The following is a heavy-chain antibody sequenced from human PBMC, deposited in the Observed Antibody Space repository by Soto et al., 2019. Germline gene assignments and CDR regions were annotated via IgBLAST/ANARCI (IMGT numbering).Heavy chain of an antibody. CDR3: ARLYCSASSCYSVGAFDI. CDR1: GFTFSSYG. V-gene: IGHV3-33*01. Sequence: GGSLRLSCAASGFTFSSYGMHWVRQAPGKGLEWVALIWFDGSDKYYTESVKGRFTISRDNSKSTLYLQMNSLRAEDTAVYYCARLYCSASSCYSVGAFDIRGQGTMVTVS. CDR2: IWFDGSDK. J-gene: IGHJ3*02. D-gene: IGHD2-15*01.